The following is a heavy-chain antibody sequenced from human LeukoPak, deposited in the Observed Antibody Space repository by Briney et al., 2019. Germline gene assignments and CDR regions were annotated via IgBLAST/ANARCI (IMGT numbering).Heavy chain of an antibody. CDR2: INSDGSST. V-gene: IGHV3-74*01. CDR1: GFTFSSYW. J-gene: IGHJ4*02. Sequence: GGSLRLSCAASGFTFSSYWMHWVRQAPGKGLVWVSRINSDGSSTSYADSVKGRFTISRDNAKNTLYLQMNSLRAEDTAVYYCARDWPTYYYDSSGYQTAGYFDYWGQGTLVTVSS. D-gene: IGHD3-22*01. CDR3: ARDWPTYYYDSSGYQTAGYFDY.